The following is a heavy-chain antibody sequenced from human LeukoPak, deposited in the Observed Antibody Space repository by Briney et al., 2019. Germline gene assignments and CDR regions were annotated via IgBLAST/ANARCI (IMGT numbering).Heavy chain of an antibody. CDR3: ARDYGDYLRAFDI. D-gene: IGHD4-17*01. CDR1: GYTFTSYY. Sequence: ASVKVSCKASGYTFTSYYMHWVRQAPGQGLEWMGIINPSGGSTSYAQKFQGRVTMTRDMSTSTVYMELSSLRSDDTAVYYCARDYGDYLRAFDIWGQGTMVTVSS. J-gene: IGHJ3*02. CDR2: INPSGGST. V-gene: IGHV1-46*01.